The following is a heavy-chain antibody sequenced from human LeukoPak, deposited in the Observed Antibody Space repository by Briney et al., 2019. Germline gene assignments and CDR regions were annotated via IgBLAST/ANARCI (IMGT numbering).Heavy chain of an antibody. D-gene: IGHD1-14*01. CDR3: ARLSGSTGPRERGIYYYYGFDV. CDR2: FYYSGST. J-gene: IGHJ6*02. Sequence: SETLSLTYTVSGGSISSSNYYWGWIRQPPGKGLEWIGSFYYSGSTYYNPSLKSRVTISVDTSKNQFSLNLRSVTAADTAVYYCARLSGSTGPRERGIYYYYGFDVWGQGTTVTVS. CDR1: GGSISSSNYY. V-gene: IGHV4-39*01.